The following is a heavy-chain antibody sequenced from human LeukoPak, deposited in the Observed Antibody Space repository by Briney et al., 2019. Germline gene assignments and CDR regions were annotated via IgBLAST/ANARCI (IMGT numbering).Heavy chain of an antibody. CDR2: IIPIFGTA. Sequence: SVKVSCKASGGTFSSYAINWVRQAPGQGLEWMGGIIPIFGTANYAQKFQGRVTITADKSTSTAYMELSSLRSEDTAVYYCAREDGGYDFWSGRYYYYMDVWGKGTTVTVSS. CDR1: GGTFSSYA. CDR3: AREDGGYDFWSGRYYYYMDV. V-gene: IGHV1-69*06. D-gene: IGHD3-3*01. J-gene: IGHJ6*03.